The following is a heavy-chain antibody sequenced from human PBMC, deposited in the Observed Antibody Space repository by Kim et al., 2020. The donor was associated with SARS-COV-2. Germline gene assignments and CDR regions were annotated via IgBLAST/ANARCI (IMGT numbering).Heavy chain of an antibody. V-gene: IGHV3-9*01. J-gene: IGHJ4*02. CDR1: GFNFDEYA. D-gene: IGHD2-15*01. CDR2: ISSNSDSI. CDR3: TKDRYCSGGICPLDY. Sequence: GGSLRLSCAGSGFNFDEYAMHWVRQGPGNGLEWVSGISSNSDSIAYADSVKGRFTISKDNANQFLYLQMNSLRAEDTALYYCTKDRYCSGGICPLDYWGQGTLVTVSS.